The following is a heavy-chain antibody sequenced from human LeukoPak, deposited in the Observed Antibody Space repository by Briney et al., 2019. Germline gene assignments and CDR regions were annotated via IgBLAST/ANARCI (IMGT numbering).Heavy chain of an antibody. V-gene: IGHV3-13*01. Sequence: HPGGSLRLSCAASGFTFSSYSMNWVRQAPGKGLEWVSAIGTAGDTYYPGSVKGRFTISRENAKNSLYLQMNSPRAGDTAVYYCARAKGESSLDYWGQGTLVTVSS. D-gene: IGHD3-10*01. J-gene: IGHJ4*02. CDR1: GFTFSSYS. CDR3: ARAKGESSLDY. CDR2: IGTAGDT.